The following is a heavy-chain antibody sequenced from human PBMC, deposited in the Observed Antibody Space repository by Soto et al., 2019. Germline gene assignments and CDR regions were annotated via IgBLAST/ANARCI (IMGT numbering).Heavy chain of an antibody. Sequence: SVKVSCKTSGFTFSSSAVHWVRQARGHRLQWIGWIDVGSANANYAQMLQERVTISRDMSNNQFSLKLTSVTAADTAVYYCARGPNWNGVTGFDPWGQGTLITVSS. V-gene: IGHV1-58*01. CDR1: GFTFSSSA. D-gene: IGHD1-1*01. CDR2: IDVGSANA. J-gene: IGHJ5*02. CDR3: ARGPNWNGVTGFDP.